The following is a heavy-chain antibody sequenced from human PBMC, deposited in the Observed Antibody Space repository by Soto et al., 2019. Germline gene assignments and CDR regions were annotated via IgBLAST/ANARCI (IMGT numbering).Heavy chain of an antibody. Sequence: SETLSLTCAVYGGSFSGYYWSWIRQPPGKGLEWIGHIFHTGRANYNPSLMSRASMSIDTSKSQFSLNLTSVTAADTAVYHCASMTYGYHFDYWGQGSRVTVSS. CDR3: ASMTYGYHFDY. CDR2: IFHTGRA. D-gene: IGHD5-12*01. CDR1: GGSFSGYY. V-gene: IGHV4-34*11. J-gene: IGHJ4*02.